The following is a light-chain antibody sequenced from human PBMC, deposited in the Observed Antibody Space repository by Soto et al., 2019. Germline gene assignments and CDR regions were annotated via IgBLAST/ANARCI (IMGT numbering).Light chain of an antibody. CDR2: EVS. V-gene: IGLV2-14*01. J-gene: IGLJ1*01. CDR3: SSYTGSSTPYV. CDR1: SIDVGGYNY. Sequence: QYALTQPASVSGSPGQSITISCTGTSIDVGGYNYVSWYQQHPGKAPKLIIYEVSNRPSGVSNRFSGSKSGNTASLTISGLQAEDEADYYCSSYTGSSTPYVFGTGTKLTVL.